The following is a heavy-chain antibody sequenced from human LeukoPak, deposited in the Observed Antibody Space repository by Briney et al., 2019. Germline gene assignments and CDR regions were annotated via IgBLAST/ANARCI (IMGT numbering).Heavy chain of an antibody. CDR3: AKDPPLPPFYYDSSGYY. D-gene: IGHD3-22*01. Sequence: GGSLRLSCAASGFTFSSYAMSWVRQAPGKGLEWVSGISGSGGSTYYADSVKGRFTISRDNSKNTLYLQMNSLRAEDTAVYYCAKDPPLPPFYYDSSGYYWGQGTLVTVSS. CDR2: ISGSGGST. CDR1: GFTFSSYA. V-gene: IGHV3-23*01. J-gene: IGHJ4*02.